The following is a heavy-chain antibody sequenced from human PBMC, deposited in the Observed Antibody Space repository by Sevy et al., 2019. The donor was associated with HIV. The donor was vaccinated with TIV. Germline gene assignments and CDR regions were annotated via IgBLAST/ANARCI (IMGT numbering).Heavy chain of an antibody. J-gene: IGHJ4*02. Sequence: SETLSLTCTVSGDSISSSNFYWGWLRQPPGMGLEWIGSIYYSGSTYYNPSLKSLVTISVDTSKDQFSLKLRSVTAADTAVYYGARLFDDSSGAPSDYWGQGTLVTVSS. CDR3: ARLFDDSSGAPSDY. CDR1: GDSISSSNFY. D-gene: IGHD3-22*01. V-gene: IGHV4-39*01. CDR2: IYYSGST.